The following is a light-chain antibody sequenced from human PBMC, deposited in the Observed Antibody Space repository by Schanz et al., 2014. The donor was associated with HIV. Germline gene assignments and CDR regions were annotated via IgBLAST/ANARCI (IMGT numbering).Light chain of an antibody. CDR3: QQYNDNSCT. CDR1: QGIRND. Sequence: AIQMTQSPSSLYASVGDRVTITCRASQGIRNDLGWYQQKPGKAPKLLIFGASGLQGGVPSRFSGSGSGTDFTLTISSLQPEDFATYYCQQYNDNSCTFGQGTKLEFK. CDR2: GAS. J-gene: IGKJ2*02. V-gene: IGKV1-6*01.